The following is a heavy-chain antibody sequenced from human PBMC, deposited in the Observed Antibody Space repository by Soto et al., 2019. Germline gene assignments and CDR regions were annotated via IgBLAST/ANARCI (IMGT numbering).Heavy chain of an antibody. CDR2: ISSSGSSV. Sequence: GGSLRLSCAASRFTFSTYEMHWVRQAPGKGLEWVSCISSSGSSVYYADSVKGRFTISRDNSRNSLYLQMNSLRDEDTALYYCVRYCSSTLCNGVATRTFDYWGQGALVTAPQ. V-gene: IGHV3-48*03. J-gene: IGHJ4*02. D-gene: IGHD5-12*01. CDR3: VRYCSSTLCNGVATRTFDY. CDR1: RFTFSTYE.